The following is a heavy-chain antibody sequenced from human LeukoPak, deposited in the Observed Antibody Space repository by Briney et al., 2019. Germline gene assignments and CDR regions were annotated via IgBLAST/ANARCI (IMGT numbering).Heavy chain of an antibody. CDR1: GFTFSTYI. CDR2: ISSSSSYK. Sequence: PGGSLRLSCAASGFTFSTYIMNWVRQAPGKGLEWVSSISSSSSYKNYADSVKGRITISRDNAKNSLYLQMNSLRGEDTAVYYCARALGNSTGDYWGQGTLVTVSS. J-gene: IGHJ4*02. D-gene: IGHD7-27*01. V-gene: IGHV3-21*01. CDR3: ARALGNSTGDY.